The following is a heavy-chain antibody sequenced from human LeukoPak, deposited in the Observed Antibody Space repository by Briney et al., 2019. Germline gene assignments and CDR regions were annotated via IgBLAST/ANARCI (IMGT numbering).Heavy chain of an antibody. Sequence: GGSLRLSCAASGFTFSSHAMSWVRRAPGKGLEWVSGLIENGATTYYADSVKGRFTISRDNSRNTMYLQMNSLRDEDTAVYYCVKDYQVGNSPAFGDYWGQGTLVTISS. J-gene: IGHJ4*02. CDR1: GFTFSSHA. D-gene: IGHD1-26*01. CDR3: VKDYQVGNSPAFGDY. V-gene: IGHV3-23*01. CDR2: LIENGATT.